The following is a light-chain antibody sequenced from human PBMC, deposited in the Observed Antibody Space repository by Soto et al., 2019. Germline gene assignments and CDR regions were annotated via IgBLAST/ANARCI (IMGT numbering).Light chain of an antibody. Sequence: ESVLTQSPGTLSLSRGERATLSCMASQSVGSSYLAWYQQKPGQAHRLLIFGASSRPAGIPDRFSGSGSGTDFTLTISRLEPEDCAVYYCQQYGGSPCTFGQGTKVEIK. CDR3: QQYGGSPCT. J-gene: IGKJ1*01. V-gene: IGKV3-20*01. CDR1: QSVGSSY. CDR2: GAS.